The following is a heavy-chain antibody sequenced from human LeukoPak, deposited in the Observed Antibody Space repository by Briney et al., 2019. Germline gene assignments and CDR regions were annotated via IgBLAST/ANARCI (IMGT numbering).Heavy chain of an antibody. CDR3: ARDPPWDWGWDY. CDR2: INSDGSST. D-gene: IGHD7-27*01. V-gene: IGHV3-74*01. CDR1: GFTFCSYW. J-gene: IGHJ4*02. Sequence: GGSLRLSCAASGFTFCSYWMHWVRQAPGKGLMWVSRINSDGSSTSYADSVKGRFTISRDNAKNTLYLQMNSLRAEDTAVYYCARDPPWDWGWDYWGQGTLVTVSS.